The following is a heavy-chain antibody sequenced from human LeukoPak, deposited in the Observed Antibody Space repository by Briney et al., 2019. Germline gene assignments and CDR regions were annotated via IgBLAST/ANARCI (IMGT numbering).Heavy chain of an antibody. CDR3: ARVRPKGYQLPPY. V-gene: IGHV1-8*01. J-gene: IGHJ4*02. CDR2: MNPNSGNT. D-gene: IGHD2-2*01. CDR1: GYTFTSYD. Sequence: ASVRVSCKASGYTFTSYDINWVRQATGQGLEWMGWMNPNSGNTGYAQKFQGRVTMTRNTSISTAYMELSSLRSEDTAVYYCARVRPKGYQLPPYWGQGTLVTVSS.